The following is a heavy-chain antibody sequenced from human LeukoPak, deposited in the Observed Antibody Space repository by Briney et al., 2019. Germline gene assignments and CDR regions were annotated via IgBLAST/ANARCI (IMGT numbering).Heavy chain of an antibody. CDR2: IYTSGST. V-gene: IGHV4-4*09. J-gene: IGHJ4*02. Sequence: SETLSLTCTVSGGSISSYYWSWIRQPPGKGLEWIGYIYTSGSTNYNPSLKSRVTISVDTSKNQFSLKLTSMTAADTAVYYCARGGSSGYYYGWGQGTLVTVSS. CDR3: ARGGSSGYYYG. CDR1: GGSISSYY. D-gene: IGHD3-22*01.